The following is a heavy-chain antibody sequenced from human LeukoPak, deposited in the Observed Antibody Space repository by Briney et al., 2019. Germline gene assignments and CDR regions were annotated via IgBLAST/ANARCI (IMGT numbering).Heavy chain of an antibody. Sequence: GGSLRLSCVASGFTFSSYAMSWVRQAPGKGLEWVAFIRYDGSNKYYADSVKGRFTIARDNTKNTLYLQMDSLTTEDTAAYYCTKDRTGDPFPTYFDYWGQGTLVSVTS. J-gene: IGHJ4*02. D-gene: IGHD7-27*01. CDR2: IRYDGSNK. CDR1: GFTFSSYA. CDR3: TKDRTGDPFPTYFDY. V-gene: IGHV3-30*02.